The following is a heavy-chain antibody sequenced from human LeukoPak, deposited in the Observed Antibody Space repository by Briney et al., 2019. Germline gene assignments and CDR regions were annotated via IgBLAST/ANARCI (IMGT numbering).Heavy chain of an antibody. J-gene: IGHJ5*02. CDR2: IYYSGST. D-gene: IGHD2-15*01. V-gene: IGHV4-39*01. Sequence: SETLSLTCTVSGGSISSSSYYWGWIRQPPGKGLEWIGSIYYSGSTYYNPSLKSRVTISVDTSKNQLSLKLSSVTAADTAVYYCARHARRYNWFDPWGQGTLVTVSS. CDR1: GGSISSSSYY. CDR3: ARHARRYNWFDP.